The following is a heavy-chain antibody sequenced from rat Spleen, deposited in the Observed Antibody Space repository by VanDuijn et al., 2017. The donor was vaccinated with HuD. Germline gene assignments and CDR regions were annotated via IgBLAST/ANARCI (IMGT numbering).Heavy chain of an antibody. J-gene: IGHJ3*01. CDR3: TTKDGSYYYLFAY. CDR2: ITNSGGST. D-gene: IGHD1-12*02. V-gene: IGHV5-27*01. Sequence: EVQLVESGGGLVQPGRSLKLSCAASGFTFSNYGMAWVRQAPTKGLEWVASITNSGGSTYYRDSVKGRFTISRDNAKSTLYLQMDSLRSEDTATYYCTTKDGSYYYLFAYWGQGTLVTVSS. CDR1: GFTFSNYG.